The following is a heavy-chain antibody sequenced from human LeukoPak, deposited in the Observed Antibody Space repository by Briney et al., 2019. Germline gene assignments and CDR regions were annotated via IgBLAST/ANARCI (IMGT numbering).Heavy chain of an antibody. Sequence: SETLFFTCAVYGGSFSGYYWSWIRQPPGKGLEWIGEINHSGSTNYNPSLTSRVTISVDTSKNQFSLKRSSVTAADTAVYYCARVVVPAAIDWFDPWGQGTLVTVSS. CDR3: ARVVVPAAIDWFDP. J-gene: IGHJ5*02. V-gene: IGHV4-34*01. CDR1: GGSFSGYY. CDR2: INHSGST. D-gene: IGHD2-2*01.